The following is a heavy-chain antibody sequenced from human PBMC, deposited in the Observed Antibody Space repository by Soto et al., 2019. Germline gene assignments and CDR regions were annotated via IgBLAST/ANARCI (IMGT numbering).Heavy chain of an antibody. D-gene: IGHD2-21*02. CDR2: ISYDGSNK. Sequence: GGSLRLSCAASGFTFSSYAMHWVRQAPGKGLEWVAVISYDGSNKYYADSVKGRFTISRDNSKNTLYLQMNSLRAEDTAVYYCARVTGYCGGDCYLSDYGMDVWGQGTTVTAP. V-gene: IGHV3-30-3*01. CDR1: GFTFSSYA. CDR3: ARVTGYCGGDCYLSDYGMDV. J-gene: IGHJ6*02.